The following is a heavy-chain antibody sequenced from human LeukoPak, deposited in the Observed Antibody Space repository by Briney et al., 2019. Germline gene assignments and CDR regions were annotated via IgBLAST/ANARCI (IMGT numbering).Heavy chain of an antibody. CDR3: AKEIVGAPTPGAY. CDR2: VHKSGST. Sequence: PSETLSLTCTVSGGSVSSASYYWSWIRQPPGKGLEWIGEVHKSGSTNYYPSLQSRVTISIDKSKNQIALELTSVTAADTAVYYCAKEIVGAPTPGAYWGQGILVTVSS. V-gene: IGHV4-61*01. D-gene: IGHD1-26*01. J-gene: IGHJ4*02. CDR1: GGSVSSASYY.